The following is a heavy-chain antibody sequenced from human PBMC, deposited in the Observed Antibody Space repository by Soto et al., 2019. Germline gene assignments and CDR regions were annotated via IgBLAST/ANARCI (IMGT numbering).Heavy chain of an antibody. D-gene: IGHD2-2*01. J-gene: IGHJ4*02. Sequence: GGSLRLSCAASGFTFSSYAMSWVRQAPGKGLEWVSAISGSGGSTYYADSVKGRFTISRDNSKNTLYLQMNSLRAEDTAVYYCATAPSSSSWTDSSGRFDYCGQGTLDTISS. CDR1: GFTFSSYA. CDR3: ATAPSSSSWTDSSGRFDY. V-gene: IGHV3-23*01. CDR2: ISGSGGST.